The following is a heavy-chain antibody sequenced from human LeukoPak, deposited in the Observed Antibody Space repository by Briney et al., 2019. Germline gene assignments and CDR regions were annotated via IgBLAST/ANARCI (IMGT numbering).Heavy chain of an antibody. Sequence: SETLSLTCTVSGGSISSGDYYWSWIRQPAGKGLEWIGRISSSGSTNYNPSLKSRVTISVDTSKNQFSLKLSSVTAADTAVYYCARVRDSSSWYGSVDYWGQGTLVTVSS. CDR2: ISSSGST. J-gene: IGHJ4*02. D-gene: IGHD6-13*01. CDR1: GGSISSGDYY. CDR3: ARVRDSSSWYGSVDY. V-gene: IGHV4-61*02.